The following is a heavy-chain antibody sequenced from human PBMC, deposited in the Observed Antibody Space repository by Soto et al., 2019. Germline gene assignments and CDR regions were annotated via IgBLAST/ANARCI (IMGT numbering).Heavy chain of an antibody. CDR1: GYSFTKYW. J-gene: IGHJ6*02. CDR2: IYPGDSDT. D-gene: IGHD3-3*01. V-gene: IGHV5-51*01. CDR3: ARLCFYYDFLSGYYNVHHYYGIDV. Sequence: PGESLKISCKGSGYSFTKYWIGWVRQMPGKGLEWMAIIYPGDSDTRYSPSFQGQVTISADKSINSVYLQWSSLKASDTATYYCARLCFYYDFLSGYYNVHHYYGIDVWGQGTTVTVSS.